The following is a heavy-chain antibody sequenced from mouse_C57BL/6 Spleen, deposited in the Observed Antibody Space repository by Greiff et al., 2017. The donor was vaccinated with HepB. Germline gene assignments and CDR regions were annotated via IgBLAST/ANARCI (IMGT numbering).Heavy chain of an antibody. Sequence: VQLQQSGPGLVKPSQSLSLTCSVTGYSITSGYYWNWIRQFPGNKLEWMGYISYDGSNNYNPSLKNRISITRDTSKNQFFLKLNSVTTEDTATYYCARRAHYYGSSPYAMDYWGQGTSVTVSS. CDR3: ARRAHYYGSSPYAMDY. V-gene: IGHV3-6*01. J-gene: IGHJ4*01. CDR2: ISYDGSN. CDR1: GYSITSGYY. D-gene: IGHD1-1*01.